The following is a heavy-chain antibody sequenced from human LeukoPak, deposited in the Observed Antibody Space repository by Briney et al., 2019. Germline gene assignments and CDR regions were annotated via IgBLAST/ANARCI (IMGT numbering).Heavy chain of an antibody. D-gene: IGHD5/OR15-5a*01. V-gene: IGHV3-23*01. Sequence: PGGSLRLSCAASGFTFSSYAMSWVRQAPGKGLEWVSAISGPGGSWDYADSVKGRFTISRDNSKNTLFLQMNSLRAEDTAKYYCAKKVGLVSAPLYYFDVWGQGTLVTVSS. CDR2: ISGPGGSW. CDR3: AKKVGLVSAPLYYFDV. CDR1: GFTFSSYA. J-gene: IGHJ4*02.